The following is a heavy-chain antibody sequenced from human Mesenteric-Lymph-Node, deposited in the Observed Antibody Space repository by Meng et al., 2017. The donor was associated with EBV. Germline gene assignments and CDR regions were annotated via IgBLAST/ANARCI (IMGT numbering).Heavy chain of an antibody. CDR1: GGTFSSYA. D-gene: IGHD3-22*01. J-gene: IGHJ2*01. V-gene: IGHV1-69*01. Sequence: QVQLVQSGAEVKKPGSSVKVSCKASGGTFSSYAISWVRQAPGQGLEWMGGIIPIFGTANYAQKFQGRVTITADESTSTAYMELSSLRSEDTAVYYCAGGYYDSSGYYYWYFDLWGRGTLVTVSS. CDR2: IIPIFGTA. CDR3: AGGYYDSSGYYYWYFDL.